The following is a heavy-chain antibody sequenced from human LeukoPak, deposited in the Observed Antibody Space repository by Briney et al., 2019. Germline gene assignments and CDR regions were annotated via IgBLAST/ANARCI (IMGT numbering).Heavy chain of an antibody. CDR3: ARVSVLLWFGELIPHYFDY. D-gene: IGHD3-10*01. CDR1: GFTFSSYS. J-gene: IGHJ4*02. Sequence: NPGGSLRLSCAASGFTFSSYSMNWVREAPGKGLEWVSSISSSSSYIYYADSVKGRFTISGDNAKNSLYLQMNSLRAEDTAVYYCARVSVLLWFGELIPHYFDYWGQGTLVTVSS. CDR2: ISSSSSYI. V-gene: IGHV3-21*01.